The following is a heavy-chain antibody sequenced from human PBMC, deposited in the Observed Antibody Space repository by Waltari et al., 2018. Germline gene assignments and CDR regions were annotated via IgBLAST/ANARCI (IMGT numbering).Heavy chain of an antibody. D-gene: IGHD2-2*01. J-gene: IGHJ6*02. V-gene: IGHV3-21*01. CDR1: GFTFSSYS. CDR2: ISSSSSYI. Sequence: EVQLVESGGGLVKPGGSLRLSCAASGFTFSSYSMNWVRQAPGQGLEWVSSISSSSSYIYYADSVKGRFTISRDNAKNSLYLQMNSLRAEDTAVYYCARAGFVVANYYYYGMDVWGQGTTVTVSS. CDR3: ARAGFVVANYYYYGMDV.